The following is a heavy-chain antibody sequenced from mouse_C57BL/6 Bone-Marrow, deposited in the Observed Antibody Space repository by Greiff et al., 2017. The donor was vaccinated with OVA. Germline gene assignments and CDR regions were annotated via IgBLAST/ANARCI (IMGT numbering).Heavy chain of an antibody. CDR3: ARSTRLYYYGSSAY. CDR1: GFTFSSYG. V-gene: IGHV5-6*02. D-gene: IGHD1-1*01. J-gene: IGHJ3*01. CDR2: ISSGGSYT. Sequence: VMLVESGGDLVKPGGSLKLSCAASGFTFSSYGMSWVRQTPDTRLEWVATISSGGSYTYYPDSVKGRFTISRDNAKNTLYLQMSSLKSEDTAMYYCARSTRLYYYGSSAYWGQGTLVTVSA.